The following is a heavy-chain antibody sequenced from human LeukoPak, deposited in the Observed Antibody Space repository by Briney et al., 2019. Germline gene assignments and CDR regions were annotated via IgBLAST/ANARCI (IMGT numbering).Heavy chain of an antibody. CDR1: GFDFSDYY. D-gene: IGHD1-1*01. J-gene: IGHJ5*02. V-gene: IGHV3-11*01. CDR3: ARTTEGLDP. CDR2: VSNSGSTK. Sequence: PGGSLRLSCAASGFDFSDYYMTWIRQAPGKGLEWVSHVSNSGSTKYYADSVKGRFTISRDNVKYSLYLQMHSLRAEDTAVYYCARTTEGLDPWGQGTLVTVSS.